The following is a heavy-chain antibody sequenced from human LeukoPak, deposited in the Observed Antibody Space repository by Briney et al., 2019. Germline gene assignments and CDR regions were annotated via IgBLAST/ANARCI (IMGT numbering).Heavy chain of an antibody. D-gene: IGHD3-10*01. Sequence: PGGTLRLSCAASGFTLSTSAMNLVRQAPGKGLEWVSSISASGDNTYYAESVKGRFAITRGNAKNTLYLLINSLRAENPRVFYWGRDESRSYDFDYWGQGTLVTVSS. J-gene: IGHJ4*02. CDR1: GFTLSTSA. V-gene: IGHV3-23*01. CDR2: ISASGDNT. CDR3: GRDESRSYDFDY.